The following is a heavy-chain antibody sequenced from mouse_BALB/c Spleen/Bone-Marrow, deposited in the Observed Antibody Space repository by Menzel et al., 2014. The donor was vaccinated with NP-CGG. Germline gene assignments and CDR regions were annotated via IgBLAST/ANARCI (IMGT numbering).Heavy chain of an antibody. CDR3: ARDDYAY. Sequence: LQESGPELVKPGASVRISCEASGYTVXSYYIHWVKQRPGQGLEWIGWIYPGNVNTKYNEKFKGKATLTADKSSSTAYMQLSSLTSEDSAVYFCARDDYAYWGQGTLVTVSA. CDR2: IYPGNVNT. D-gene: IGHD2-4*01. V-gene: IGHV1S56*01. J-gene: IGHJ3*01. CDR1: GYTVXSYY.